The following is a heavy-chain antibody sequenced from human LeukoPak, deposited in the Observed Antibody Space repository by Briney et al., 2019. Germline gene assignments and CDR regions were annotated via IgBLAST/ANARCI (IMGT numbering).Heavy chain of an antibody. Sequence: PSETLSLTCAVYGGSFSGYYWSWIRQPPGKGLEWIGGINHSGSTNYNPSLKSRVTISVDTSKNQFSLKLSSVTAADTAVYYCASYDYYFDYWGQGTLVTVSS. CDR2: INHSGST. D-gene: IGHD3-22*01. CDR1: GGSFSGYY. V-gene: IGHV4-34*01. J-gene: IGHJ4*02. CDR3: ASYDYYFDY.